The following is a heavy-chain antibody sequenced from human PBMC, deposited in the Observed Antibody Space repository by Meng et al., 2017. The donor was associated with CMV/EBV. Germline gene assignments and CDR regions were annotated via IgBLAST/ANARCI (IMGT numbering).Heavy chain of an antibody. D-gene: IGHD2-2*02. CDR1: GFTFSSYW. CDR2: IKQDGSEK. CDR3: VRGDMPAAVLGSFDL. V-gene: IGHV3-7*03. Sequence: SCAASGFTFSSYWMSWVRQAPGKGLEWVANIKQDGSEKYYVDSVKGRFTISRDNARNSLSLEMNNLRVEDTALYYCVRGDMPAAVLGSFDLWGQGTMVTVSS. J-gene: IGHJ3*01.